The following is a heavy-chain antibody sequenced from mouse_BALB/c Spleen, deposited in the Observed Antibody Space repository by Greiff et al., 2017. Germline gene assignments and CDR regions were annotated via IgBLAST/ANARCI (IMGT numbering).Heavy chain of an antibody. V-gene: IGHV1S56*01. CDR1: GYTFTSYD. D-gene: IGHD1-1*01. J-gene: IGHJ3*01. Sequence: QVQLQQSGPELVKPGALVKISCKASGYTFTSYDINWVKQMPGQGLEWIGWIYPGDGSTKYNEKFKGKATLTADKSSSTAYMQPSSLTSENSAVYFCARRGDYYGSSGGWFAYWGQGTLVTVSA. CDR2: IYPGDGST. CDR3: ARRGDYYGSSGGWFAY.